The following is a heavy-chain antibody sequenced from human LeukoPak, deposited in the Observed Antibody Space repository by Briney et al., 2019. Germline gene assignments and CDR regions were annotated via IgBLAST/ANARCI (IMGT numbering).Heavy chain of an antibody. CDR1: GDSVSRFY. D-gene: IGHD2-15*01. V-gene: IGHV4-59*08. CDR2: MYYAGNT. Sequence: WETLSLTCTVSGDSVSRFYWSWIRQPPGKGLEWIGYMYYAGNTKYNPSLKSRVTMSVDTSKNHFSLKLSAVTAVDTAVYFCARNVAAGPGVAFDIWGQGTMVTVSS. CDR3: ARNVAAGPGVAFDI. J-gene: IGHJ3*02.